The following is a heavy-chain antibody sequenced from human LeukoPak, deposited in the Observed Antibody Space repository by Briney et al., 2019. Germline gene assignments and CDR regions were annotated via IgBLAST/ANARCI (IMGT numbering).Heavy chain of an antibody. V-gene: IGHV1-69*13. CDR2: IIPIYGRA. CDR1: GGSFTSYG. D-gene: IGHD3-3*01. CDR3: AAGGAYEFRDDY. Sequence: ASVKVSCKASGGSFTSYGISWVRQAPGQGLEWMGKIIPIYGRANYGQKFQGRVTITADELTTTSYMELSSLTAEDMAVYYCAAGGAYEFRDDYWGQGTLVTVSS. J-gene: IGHJ4*02.